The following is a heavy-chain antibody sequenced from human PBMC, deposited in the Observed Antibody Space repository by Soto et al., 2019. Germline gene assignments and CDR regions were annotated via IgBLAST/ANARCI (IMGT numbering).Heavy chain of an antibody. Sequence: ASVKVSCNSSGYNFTDLYIPWVQQVPGQGLEWVGWIYPKNGGINYAQKFQGRVTMTNDTSVNTSYMDLHILNFDASAIYYCVRGRLVLYLDLWGRGTQVTVSS. V-gene: IGHV1-2*02. CDR3: VRGRLVLYLDL. CDR1: GYNFTDLY. D-gene: IGHD2-2*02. J-gene: IGHJ5*02. CDR2: IYPKNGGI.